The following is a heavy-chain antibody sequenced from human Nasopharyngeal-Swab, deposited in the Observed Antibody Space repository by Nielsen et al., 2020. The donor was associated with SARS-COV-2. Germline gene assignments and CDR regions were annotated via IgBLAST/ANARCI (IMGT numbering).Heavy chain of an antibody. CDR2: IYYSGST. J-gene: IGHJ6*02. V-gene: IGHV4-59*01. CDR3: ARVSWDGYYYYYGLDV. Sequence: SETLPLTCAVYGGSFSGYYWSWIRQPPGKGLEWIGYIYYSGSTNYNPSVKSRVTISVDTSKNQFSLKLSSVTAADTAVYYCARVSWDGYYYYYGLDVWGQGTTVTVSS. CDR1: GGSFSGYY. D-gene: IGHD5-24*01.